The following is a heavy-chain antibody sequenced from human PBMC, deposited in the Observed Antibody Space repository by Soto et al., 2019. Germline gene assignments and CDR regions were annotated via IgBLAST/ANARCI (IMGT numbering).Heavy chain of an antibody. CDR2: VYYSGST. V-gene: IGHV4-59*01. J-gene: IGHJ4*02. Sequence: QVQLQESGPGLVKPSETLSLTCTVSGGSISGYYWSWIRQPPGKGLEWIGYVYYSGSTNYNPSLKSRVTTSVDTSKNQFSLELNSVTAADTAVYYCARGRQWLDDWGQGTLVTVSS. CDR3: ARGRQWLDD. CDR1: GGSISGYY. D-gene: IGHD6-19*01.